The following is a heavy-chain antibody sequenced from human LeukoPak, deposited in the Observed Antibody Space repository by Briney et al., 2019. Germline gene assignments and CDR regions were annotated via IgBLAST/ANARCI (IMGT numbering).Heavy chain of an antibody. Sequence: GGSLRLSCAASGFTFRKYWLHWVRQAPGKGLVWVSRINPDDGSTSYADSVKGRFTISRDNAKSTLYLQMNSLRAEDTAVYYCATNPKGSGNLDYWGQGTLVTVSS. J-gene: IGHJ4*02. V-gene: IGHV3-74*01. CDR1: GFTFRKYW. D-gene: IGHD3-10*01. CDR2: INPDDGST. CDR3: ATNPKGSGNLDY.